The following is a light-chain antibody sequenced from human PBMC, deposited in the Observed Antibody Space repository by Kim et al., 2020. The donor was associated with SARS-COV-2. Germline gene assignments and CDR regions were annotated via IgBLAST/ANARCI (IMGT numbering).Light chain of an antibody. CDR2: AAS. V-gene: IGKV3-20*01. CDR1: QSVTNNF. J-gene: IGKJ1*01. CDR3: HQYASSLQT. Sequence: SPGERATLSCMASQSVTNNFLGWYQQKPGQAPRLLMYAASRRATGIEDRFSGSGSGTDFTLTISRLEPEDFAVYYCHQYASSLQTFGQGTKVDIK.